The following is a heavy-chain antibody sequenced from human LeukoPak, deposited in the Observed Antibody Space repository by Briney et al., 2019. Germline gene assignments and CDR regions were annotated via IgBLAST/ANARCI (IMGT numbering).Heavy chain of an antibody. CDR3: ARDKSGYV. V-gene: IGHV4-31*03. CDR1: GGSISSGGYY. D-gene: IGHD5-12*01. J-gene: IGHJ4*02. Sequence: PSQTLSLTCTVSGGSISSGGYYWTWIRQHPGEGLEWIGYIYYSGSTYYNPSLRSRVTISVDTSKNQFSLKLISVTAADTAVYYCARDKSGYVWGQGTLVTVSS. CDR2: IYYSGST.